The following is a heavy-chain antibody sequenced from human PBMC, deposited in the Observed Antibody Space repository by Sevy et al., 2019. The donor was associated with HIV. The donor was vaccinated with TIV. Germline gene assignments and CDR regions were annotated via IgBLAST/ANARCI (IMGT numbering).Heavy chain of an antibody. D-gene: IGHD2-15*01. J-gene: IGHJ3*02. Sequence: GGSLRLSCAASGFTFSDYAMHWVRQVPGKGLEWVSGISWNSGAIGYADSVKGRFTISRDNARSSLYLRMNSLRVEDTALYYCGRAQGFCVDERCFVGSVNAFDMWGQGTMVTVSS. CDR3: GRAQGFCVDERCFVGSVNAFDM. CDR2: ISWNSGAI. CDR1: GFTFSDYA. V-gene: IGHV3-9*01.